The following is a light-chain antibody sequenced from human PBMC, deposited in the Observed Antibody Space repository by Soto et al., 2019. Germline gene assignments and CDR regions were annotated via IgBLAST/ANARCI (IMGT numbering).Light chain of an antibody. V-gene: IGLV2-14*01. CDR1: SSDVGAYNY. CDR2: EVS. J-gene: IGLJ1*01. CDR3: SSHTTTSTPFV. Sequence: QSVLNQPASVSGSPGQSITISCTGTSSDVGAYNYVSWYQQHPGKAPTLVIFEVSNRPSGVSDRFSGSKSGKTASLTISGLHAEDAAEYYCSSHTTTSTPFVFGTGTKATVL.